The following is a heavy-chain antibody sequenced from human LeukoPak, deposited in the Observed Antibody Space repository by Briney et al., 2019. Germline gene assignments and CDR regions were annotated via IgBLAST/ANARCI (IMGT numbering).Heavy chain of an antibody. J-gene: IGHJ3*02. D-gene: IGHD3-10*01. CDR3: ARALGSSSGAFDI. V-gene: IGHV3-7*01. CDR2: IKQDGSEK. Sequence: GGSLRLSCAASGFTFSSYWMSWVRQAPGKGLEWVANIKQDGSEKYDVEAVKGRFTISEDNAKNSLYLQMNSLRAEDTAVYYCARALGSSSGAFDIWGQGTMVTVSS. CDR1: GFTFSSYW.